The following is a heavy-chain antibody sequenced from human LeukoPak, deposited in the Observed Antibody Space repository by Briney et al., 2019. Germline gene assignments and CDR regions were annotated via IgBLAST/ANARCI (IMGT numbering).Heavy chain of an antibody. V-gene: IGHV2-5*08. D-gene: IGHD1-26*01. CDR1: GGSISSYYW. CDR3: AHLREGFDY. CDR2: IYWDDDK. Sequence: TLSLTCTVSGGSISSYYWSWIRQPPGKALEWLALIYWDDDKRYSPSLKSRLTITKDTSKNQVVLTMTNMDPVDTATYYCAHLREGFDYWGQGTLVTVSS. J-gene: IGHJ4*02.